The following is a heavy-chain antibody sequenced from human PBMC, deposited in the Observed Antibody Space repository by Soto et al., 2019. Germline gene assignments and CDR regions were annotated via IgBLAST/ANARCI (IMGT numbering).Heavy chain of an antibody. D-gene: IGHD1-26*01. CDR2: IIPIFGTA. Sequence: ASVKVSCKASGGTFSSYAISWVRQAPGQGLDWMGGIIPIFGTANYAQKFQGRVTITADESTSTAYMELSSLRSEDTAVYYCARDQGGSYWSAHFDYWGQGTLVSVS. V-gene: IGHV1-69*13. CDR1: GGTFSSYA. CDR3: ARDQGGSYWSAHFDY. J-gene: IGHJ4*02.